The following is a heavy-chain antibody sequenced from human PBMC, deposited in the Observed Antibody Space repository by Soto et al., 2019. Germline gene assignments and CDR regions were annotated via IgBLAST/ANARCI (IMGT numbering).Heavy chain of an antibody. CDR1: GFSFGNYW. V-gene: IGHV3-7*03. D-gene: IGHD3-3*01. J-gene: IGHJ4*02. CDR3: ARDVGPVTIFGEALSGYFDF. CDR2: IKEDGSER. Sequence: GGSLRLSCAVSGFSFGNYWMSWVRQAPGKGLEWLASIKEDGSERYYLDSVKGRFTISRDNARDSLSLQMNSLRGEDTAFYYCARDVGPVTIFGEALSGYFDFWGQGTLVTVSS.